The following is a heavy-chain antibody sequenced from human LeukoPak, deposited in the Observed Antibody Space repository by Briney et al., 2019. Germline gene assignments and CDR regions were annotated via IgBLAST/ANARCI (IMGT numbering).Heavy chain of an antibody. D-gene: IGHD1-26*01. J-gene: IGHJ6*03. V-gene: IGHV3-21*01. Sequence: PGGSLRLSCAASGFTFDDYAMHWVRHAPGKGLEWVSSISSSSSYIYYADSVKGRFTISRDNAKNSLYLQMNSLRAEDTAVYYCARDHMSKWELPDYYYYMDVWGKGTTVTVSS. CDR3: ARDHMSKWELPDYYYYMDV. CDR2: ISSSSSYI. CDR1: GFTFDDYA.